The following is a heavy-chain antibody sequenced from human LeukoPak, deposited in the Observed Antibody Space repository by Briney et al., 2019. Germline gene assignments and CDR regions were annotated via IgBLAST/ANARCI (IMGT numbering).Heavy chain of an antibody. J-gene: IGHJ4*02. V-gene: IGHV4-59*08. D-gene: IGHD3-22*01. CDR3: ARHIGYYDSSGEFDY. CDR2: IYYSGST. Sequence: PSETLSLTCTVSGGSISSYYWSWIRQPPGKGLEWIGYIYYSGSTNYNPSLKSRVTISVDTSKNQFSLKLSSVTAADTAVCYCARHIGYYDSSGEFDYWGQGTLVTVSS. CDR1: GGSISSYY.